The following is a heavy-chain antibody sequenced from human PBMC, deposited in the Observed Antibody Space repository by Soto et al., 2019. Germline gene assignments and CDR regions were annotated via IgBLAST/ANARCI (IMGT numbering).Heavy chain of an antibody. CDR2: FEPEDGER. D-gene: IGHD1-1*01. CDR1: GYTVTDLS. Sequence: QVHLVQSGAEVKKPGASVKVSCKVSGYTVTDLSIHWVRQAPGTGLEWVGNFEPEDGERIYANKFQSGVKVTEDTSTDTAYLELSSPTSDVTALYYCAVDSPTTEFTPHHYNGMDVGGQVTTVTLSS. J-gene: IGHJ6*02. V-gene: IGHV1-24*01. CDR3: AVDSPTTEFTPHHYNGMDV.